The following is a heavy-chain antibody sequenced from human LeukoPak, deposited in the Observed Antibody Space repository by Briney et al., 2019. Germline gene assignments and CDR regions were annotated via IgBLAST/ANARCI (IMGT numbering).Heavy chain of an antibody. CDR1: GYTFTSYD. J-gene: IGHJ6*03. CDR3: ARVGRPPYQLPPEEYYYYYYMDV. CDR2: MNPNSGNT. Sequence: ASVKVSCKASGYTFTSYDINWVRQATGQGLEWMGWMNPNSGNTGYAQKFQGRVTMTRDTSISTAYMELSSLRSEDTAVYYCARVGRPPYQLPPEEYYYYYYMDVWGKGTTVTVSS. D-gene: IGHD2-2*01. V-gene: IGHV1-8*01.